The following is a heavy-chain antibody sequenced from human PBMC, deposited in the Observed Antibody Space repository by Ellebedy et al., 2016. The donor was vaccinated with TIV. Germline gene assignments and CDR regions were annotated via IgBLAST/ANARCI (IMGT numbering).Heavy chain of an antibody. Sequence: GGSLRLSCAASRLTFSSYWMSWVRQAPGKGLEWVANIDQDGSDTYYVDSVRGRFTIARDNAKNSLYLQMNSLRAEDTSVYYCATDGSYGDYRFPAHAFTMWGQGTMVTVSS. D-gene: IGHD4-17*01. J-gene: IGHJ3*02. CDR1: RLTFSSYW. V-gene: IGHV3-7*01. CDR2: IDQDGSDT. CDR3: ATDGSYGDYRFPAHAFTM.